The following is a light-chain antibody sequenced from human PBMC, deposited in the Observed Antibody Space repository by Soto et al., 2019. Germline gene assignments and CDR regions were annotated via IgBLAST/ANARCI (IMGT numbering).Light chain of an antibody. V-gene: IGLV1-40*01. CDR1: SSNIGAGYD. J-gene: IGLJ2*01. Sequence: QAVVTQPPSVSGAPGQRVTISCTGSSSNIGAGYDVHWYQQLPGRAPKLLIYGNTNRPSGVPDRFSGSKSGTSASLAITGRQAEDGADYYCLSFDSSLSVVFGGGTKLTVL. CDR3: LSFDSSLSVV. CDR2: GNT.